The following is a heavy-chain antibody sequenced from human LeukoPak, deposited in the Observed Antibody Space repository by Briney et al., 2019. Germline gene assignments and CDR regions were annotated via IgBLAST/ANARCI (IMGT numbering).Heavy chain of an antibody. J-gene: IGHJ4*02. D-gene: IGHD3-10*01. Sequence: GGSLRLSCAASGFTFSNAWMSWVRQAPGRGLEWVSSITDSGDGTYYADSVRGRFTISRDNAKNTLSLQMNSLRAEDTAVYYCARETTASGNFFDSWGQGTLVTVSS. V-gene: IGHV3-74*01. CDR2: ITDSGDGT. CDR1: GFTFSNAW. CDR3: ARETTASGNFFDS.